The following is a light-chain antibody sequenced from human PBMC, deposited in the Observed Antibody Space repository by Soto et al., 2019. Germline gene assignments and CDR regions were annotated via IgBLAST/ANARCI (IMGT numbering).Light chain of an antibody. CDR3: SSYTSSSTLLYV. Sequence: QSALTQPASVSGSPGQSITISCTGTSSDVGGYNYVSWYQQHPGKAPKLMIYDVSNRPSGVSNRFSGSKSGNTASQTISGLQAEDEADYYCSSYTSSSTLLYVFGTGTKVT. CDR2: DVS. J-gene: IGLJ1*01. V-gene: IGLV2-14*01. CDR1: SSDVGGYNY.